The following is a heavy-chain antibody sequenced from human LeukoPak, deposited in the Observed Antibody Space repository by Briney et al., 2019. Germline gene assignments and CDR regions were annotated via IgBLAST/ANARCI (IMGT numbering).Heavy chain of an antibody. J-gene: IGHJ4*02. CDR1: GFTFSHYG. V-gene: IGHV3-33*06. CDR3: AKDAQRGFDYSNSLDK. D-gene: IGHD4-11*01. CDR2: IWSDGSNI. Sequence: RPGRSLRLSCATSGFTFSHYGMHWVRQAPGKGLEWVAVIWSDGSNIYYGDPVKGRFTISRDNFQRTVYLQMNSLRAEDTAVYYCAKDAQRGFDYSNSLDKWGQGTLVTVSS.